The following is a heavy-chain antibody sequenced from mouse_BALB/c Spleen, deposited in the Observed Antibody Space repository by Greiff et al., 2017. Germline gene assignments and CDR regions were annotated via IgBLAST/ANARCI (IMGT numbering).Heavy chain of an antibody. CDR3: GRDGSSYGGYFDV. CDR1: GYSFTGYF. CDR2: INPYNGDT. J-gene: IGHJ1*01. Sequence: EVQRVESGPELVKPGASVKISCKASGYSFTGYFMNWVKQSHGKSLEWIGRINPYNGDTFYNQKFKGKATLTVDKSSSTAHMELLSLTSEDSAVYYCGRDGSSYGGYFDVWGAGTTVTVSS. D-gene: IGHD1-1*01. V-gene: IGHV1-37*01.